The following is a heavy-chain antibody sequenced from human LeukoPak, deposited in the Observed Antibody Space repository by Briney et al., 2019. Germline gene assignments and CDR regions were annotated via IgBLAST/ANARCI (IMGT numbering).Heavy chain of an antibody. Sequence: GGSLRLSCAASGFTFSSYAMSWVRQAPGKGLEWVSAISGSGGSTYYADSVKGRFTISRDNSKNTLYLQMNSLRAEDTAVYYCAKAGKPDPSRIVVVVAALDYWGQGTLVTVSS. CDR1: GFTFSSYA. V-gene: IGHV3-23*01. CDR3: AKAGKPDPSRIVVVVAALDY. D-gene: IGHD2-15*01. CDR2: ISGSGGST. J-gene: IGHJ4*02.